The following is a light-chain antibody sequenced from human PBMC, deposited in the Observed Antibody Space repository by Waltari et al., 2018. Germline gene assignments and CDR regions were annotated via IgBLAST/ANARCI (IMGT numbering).Light chain of an antibody. CDR3: CSYAGSSSYV. J-gene: IGLJ1*01. CDR1: SSDVGSYNL. V-gene: IGLV2-23*02. Sequence: QSALTQPASVSGSPGQSITISCTGTSSDVGSYNLVSWYQQHPGKAPKVMIYEVSKRPSGVSNRFSGSKSGNTASLTIAGLQAEDEADYHCCSYAGSSSYVVGTGTKVTVL. CDR2: EVS.